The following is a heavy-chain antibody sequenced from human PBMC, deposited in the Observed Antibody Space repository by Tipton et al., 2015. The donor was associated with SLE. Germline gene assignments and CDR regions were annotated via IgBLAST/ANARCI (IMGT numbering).Heavy chain of an antibody. J-gene: IGHJ4*02. CDR3: ARVGVLMVYWMSFDY. Sequence: SLRLSCAASGFTFSSYAMHWVRQAPGKGLEWVAVISYDGSNKYYADSVKGRFTISRDNSKNTLYLQMNSLRAEDTAVYYCARVGVLMVYWMSFDYWGQGTLVTVSS. V-gene: IGHV3-30-3*01. CDR2: ISYDGSNK. D-gene: IGHD2-8*01. CDR1: GFTFSSYA.